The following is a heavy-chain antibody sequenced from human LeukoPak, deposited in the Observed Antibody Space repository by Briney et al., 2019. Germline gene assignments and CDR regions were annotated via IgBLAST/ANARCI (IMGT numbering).Heavy chain of an antibody. D-gene: IGHD3-22*01. V-gene: IGHV1-69*05. CDR1: GGTFSSYA. J-gene: IGHJ4*02. Sequence: SVKVSCKASGGTFSSYAISWVRQAPRQGLEWMGRIIPIFGTANYAQKFQGRVTITTDESTSTAYMELSSLRSEDTAVYYCARDGFGDSSGYYSYYFDYWGQGTLVTVSS. CDR2: IIPIFGTA. CDR3: ARDGFGDSSGYYSYYFDY.